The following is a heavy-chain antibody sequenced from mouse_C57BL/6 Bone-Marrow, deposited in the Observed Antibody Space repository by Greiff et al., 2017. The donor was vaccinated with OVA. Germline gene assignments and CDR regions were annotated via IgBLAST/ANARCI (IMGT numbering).Heavy chain of an antibody. CDR2: IWTGGGT. D-gene: IGHD4-1*01. Sequence: QVQLKESGPGLVAPSQSLSITCTVSGFSLTSYAISWVRQPPGKGLEWLGVIWTGGGTNYNSALKSRLSISTDNSTSQAFFKMNSLHTDDTARYYCAGYSGRRGYYFDYWGQGTTLTVSS. CDR3: AGYSGRRGYYFDY. J-gene: IGHJ2*01. V-gene: IGHV2-9-1*01. CDR1: GFSLTSYA.